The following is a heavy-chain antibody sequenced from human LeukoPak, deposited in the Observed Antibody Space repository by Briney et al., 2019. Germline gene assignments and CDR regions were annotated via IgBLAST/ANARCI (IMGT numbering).Heavy chain of an antibody. CDR2: IIPILGIA. CDR3: ARDCSSTSCYNGGY. Sequence: GSSVKVSCKASGGTFSSYTISWVRQAPGQGLEWVGRIIPILGIANYAQKFQGRVTITADKSTSTAYMELSSLRSEDTAVYYCARDCSSTSCYNGGYWGQGTLVTVSS. CDR1: GGTFSSYT. J-gene: IGHJ4*02. D-gene: IGHD2-2*02. V-gene: IGHV1-69*04.